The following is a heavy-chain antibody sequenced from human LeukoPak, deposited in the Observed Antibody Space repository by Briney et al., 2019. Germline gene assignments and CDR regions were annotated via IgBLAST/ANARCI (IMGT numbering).Heavy chain of an antibody. CDR1: GFTVSSNY. CDR3: ARVLRGGSGWYLGY. CDR2: IYSGGST. D-gene: IGHD6-19*01. V-gene: IGHV3-53*04. J-gene: IGHJ4*02. Sequence: QPGGSLRLSCAASGFTVSSNYMSWVRQAPGKGLEWVSVIYSGGSTYYADSVKGRFTISRHNSKNTLYLQMNSLRAEDTAVYYCARVLRGGSGWYLGYWGQGTLVTVSS.